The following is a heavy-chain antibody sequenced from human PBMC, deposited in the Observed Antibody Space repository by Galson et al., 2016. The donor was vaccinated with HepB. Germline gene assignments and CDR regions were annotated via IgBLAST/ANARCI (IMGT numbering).Heavy chain of an antibody. CDR3: AREPPTGAYNYGHGDY. CDR2: IITPFGTT. Sequence: SVKVSCKASGGTFSSFAISWVRQAPGQGLEWMGGIITPFGTTNYAQKFQGRATITADESTSTAYMELSSLRSEDTAVYFCAREPPTGAYNYGHGDYWGQGTLVTVSS. J-gene: IGHJ4*02. D-gene: IGHD5-18*01. CDR1: GGTFSSFA. V-gene: IGHV1-69*13.